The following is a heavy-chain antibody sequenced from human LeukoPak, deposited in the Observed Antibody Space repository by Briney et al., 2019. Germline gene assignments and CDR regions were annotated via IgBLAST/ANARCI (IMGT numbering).Heavy chain of an antibody. CDR1: GGTFSSYA. J-gene: IGHJ4*02. CDR3: ARVEGHYDILTGYQGKYYFDY. V-gene: IGHV1-69*01. Sequence: GSSVKVSCKASGGTFSSYAISWVRQAPGQGLEWMGGIIPIFGTANYAQKFQGRATITADESTSTAYMELSSLRSEDTAVYYCARVEGHYDILTGYQGKYYFDYWGQGTLVTVSS. D-gene: IGHD3-9*01. CDR2: IIPIFGTA.